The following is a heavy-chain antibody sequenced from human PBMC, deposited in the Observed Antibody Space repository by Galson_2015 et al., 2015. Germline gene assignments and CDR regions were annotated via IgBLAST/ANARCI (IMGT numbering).Heavy chain of an antibody. CDR2: IYWDDDK. CDR3: AHAPDYDYGSGSYSNWFDP. V-gene: IGHV2-5*02. J-gene: IGHJ5*02. CDR1: GFSLSTSGVG. D-gene: IGHD3-10*01. Sequence: PALVKPTQTLTLTCTFSGFSLSTSGVGVGWIRQPPGKALEWLALIYWDDDKRYSPSLKSRLTITKDTSKNQVVLTMTNMDPVDTATYYRAHAPDYDYGSGSYSNWFDPWGQGTLVTVSS.